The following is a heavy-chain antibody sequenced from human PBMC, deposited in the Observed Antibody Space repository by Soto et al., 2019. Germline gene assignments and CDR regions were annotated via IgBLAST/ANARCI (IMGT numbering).Heavy chain of an antibody. D-gene: IGHD2-8*01. J-gene: IGHJ4*02. CDR2: INHSGSA. CDR3: ARVFRAREWYFDY. Sequence: SETLSLTCTVSGGGSISSSSYFWGWIRQPPGKGLEWIGSINHSGSAYYNPSLKSRVTISVDTSKNQFSLKLSSVTAADTAVYYCARVFRAREWYFDYWGRGTLVTVSS. V-gene: IGHV4-39*07. CDR1: GGGSISSSSYF.